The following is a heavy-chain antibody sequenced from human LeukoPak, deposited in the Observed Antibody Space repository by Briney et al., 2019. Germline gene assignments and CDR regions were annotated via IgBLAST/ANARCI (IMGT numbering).Heavy chain of an antibody. CDR1: GFTFSSYS. J-gene: IGHJ6*02. CDR3: ARVRARNYYYYGMDV. V-gene: IGHV3-48*04. CDR2: ISSSSTI. Sequence: GGSLRLSCAASGFTFSSYSMNWVRQAPGKGLEWVSYISSSSTIYYADSVKGRFTISRDNAKNSLYLQMNSLRAEDTAVYYCARVRARNYYYYGMDVWGQGTTVTVSS. D-gene: IGHD5-12*01.